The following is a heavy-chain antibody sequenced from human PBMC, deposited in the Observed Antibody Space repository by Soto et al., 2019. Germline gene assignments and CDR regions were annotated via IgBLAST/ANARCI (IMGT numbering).Heavy chain of an antibody. J-gene: IGHJ4*02. CDR1: GFSLSTSGMS. D-gene: IGHD3-10*01. CDR3: VHRRSGGSGKFFDY. V-gene: IGHV2-5*02. Sequence: SGPTLVNPTQTHTLTCIFSGFSLSTSGMSVGWIRQPPGKALEWLALIYWDDDKRYSPSLKSRLTIIKDTSKNQVVLTMTNMDPVDTATYYCVHRRSGGSGKFFDYWGQGTLVTVSS. CDR2: IYWDDDK.